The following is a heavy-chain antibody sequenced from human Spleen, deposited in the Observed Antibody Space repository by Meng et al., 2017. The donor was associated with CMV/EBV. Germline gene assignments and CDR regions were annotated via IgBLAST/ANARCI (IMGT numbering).Heavy chain of an antibody. V-gene: IGHV3-53*01. D-gene: IGHD3-10*01. CDR2: LYPGGYT. J-gene: IGHJ4*02. CDR1: GFTGGSNY. Sequence: LSCAASGFTGGSNYMSWVRQAPGRGLEWVSVLYPGGYTYYADSVKGRFTISSDNSKNTLYLQMNSLRGEDTAVYFCARHYYGSGRFDYWGQGTLVTVSS. CDR3: ARHYYGSGRFDY.